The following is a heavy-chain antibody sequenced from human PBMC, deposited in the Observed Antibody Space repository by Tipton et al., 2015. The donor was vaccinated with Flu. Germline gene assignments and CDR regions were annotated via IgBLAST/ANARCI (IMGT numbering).Heavy chain of an antibody. CDR1: GGSISSYY. CDR2: IYYSGST. D-gene: IGHD6-19*01. J-gene: IGHJ4*02. V-gene: IGHV4-59*01. Sequence: TLSLTCTVSGGSISSYYWSLIRQPPGKGLEWIGYIYYSGSTNYNPSLKSRVTISVDTSKNQFSLKLSSVTAADTAVYYCARGAVAGTLDYWGQGTLVTVSS. CDR3: ARGAVAGTLDY.